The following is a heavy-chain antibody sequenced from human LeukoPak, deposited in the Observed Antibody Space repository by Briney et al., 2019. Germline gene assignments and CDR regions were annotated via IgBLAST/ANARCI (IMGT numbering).Heavy chain of an antibody. CDR3: ARCYYDSDHWYFDL. J-gene: IGHJ2*01. V-gene: IGHV4-59*08. D-gene: IGHD3-22*01. Sequence: SETLSLTCTVSGGSISSYYWSWLRQPPGKGLEWIGYIYYSGSTNYNPSLKSRVTISVDTSKNQFSLKLSYVTAADTAVYYCARCYYDSDHWYFDLWGRGTLVTVSS. CDR1: GGSISSYY. CDR2: IYYSGST.